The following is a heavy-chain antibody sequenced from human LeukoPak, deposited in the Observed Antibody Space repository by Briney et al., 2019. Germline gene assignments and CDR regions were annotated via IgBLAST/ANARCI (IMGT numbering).Heavy chain of an antibody. CDR3: ARRYYDESFDY. Sequence: GSLRLSCAASGFTFSSYAMSWVRQPPGKGLEWIGSIYYSGSTYYNPSLKSRVTISVDTSKNQFSLKLSSVTAADTAVYYCARRYYDESFDYWGQGTLVTVSS. V-gene: IGHV4-39*01. CDR2: IYYSGST. CDR1: GFTFSSYA. D-gene: IGHD3-22*01. J-gene: IGHJ4*02.